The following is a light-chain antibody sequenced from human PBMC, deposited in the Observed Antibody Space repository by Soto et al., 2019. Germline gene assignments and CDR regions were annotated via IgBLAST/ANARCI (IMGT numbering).Light chain of an antibody. V-gene: IGKV1-39*01. CDR3: QQSYSTLWT. J-gene: IGKJ1*01. CDR1: HSISNY. Sequence: DLQMTQSPSSLSASVGDRVIITCRASHSISNYLNWYQQRPGKAPKLLIYAASTLQSGVPSRFSGSGSGTDFTLTISSLQPEDFATYYCQQSYSTLWTFGQGTKVEIK. CDR2: AAS.